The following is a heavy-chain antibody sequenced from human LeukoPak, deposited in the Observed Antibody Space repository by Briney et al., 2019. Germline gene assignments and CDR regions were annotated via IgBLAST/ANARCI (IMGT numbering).Heavy chain of an antibody. Sequence: SVKVSCKASGGTFNTYAITWVRQAPGQGLEWMGRIIPILDAADSAQKFQGRLTISADKSTSTVYMEPSSLKSEDTAIYYCARFPVRGYTYGSVIHHMDVWGQGTTVTVSS. CDR2: IIPILDAA. CDR1: GGTFNTYA. CDR3: ARFPVRGYTYGSVIHHMDV. D-gene: IGHD5-18*01. J-gene: IGHJ6*02. V-gene: IGHV1-69*04.